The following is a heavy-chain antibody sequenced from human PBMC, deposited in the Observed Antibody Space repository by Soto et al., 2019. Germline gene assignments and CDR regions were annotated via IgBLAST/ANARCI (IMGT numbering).Heavy chain of an antibody. V-gene: IGHV4-34*01. CDR3: ARGGVDMIRGITGKRTWLDP. CDR2: INRIGSA. J-gene: IGHJ5*02. Sequence: QVQLQQWGDGLLKPSETLSLTCAVYGGSFSSYYWNWIRQSPGKGLEWIGDINRIGSANYNPSLTGRVTMSVDSSKNQVYLRLTSVTAADTAMYYCARGGVDMIRGITGKRTWLDPWGQGTLVIVS. D-gene: IGHD3-10*01. CDR1: GGSFSSYY.